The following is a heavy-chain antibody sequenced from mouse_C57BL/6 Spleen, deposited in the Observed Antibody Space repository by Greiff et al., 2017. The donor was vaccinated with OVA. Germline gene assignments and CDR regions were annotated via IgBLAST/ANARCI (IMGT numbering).Heavy chain of an antibody. J-gene: IGHJ2*01. Sequence: QVQLQQPGAELVKPGASVKMSCKASGYTFTSYWITWVKQRPGQGLEWIGDIYPGSGSTNYNEKFKSKATLTVDTSSSTAYMQLSSLTSEDSAVYYCARRGGKLPYFDYWGQGTTLTVSS. CDR2: IYPGSGST. D-gene: IGHD2-1*01. V-gene: IGHV1-55*01. CDR1: GYTFTSYW. CDR3: ARRGGKLPYFDY.